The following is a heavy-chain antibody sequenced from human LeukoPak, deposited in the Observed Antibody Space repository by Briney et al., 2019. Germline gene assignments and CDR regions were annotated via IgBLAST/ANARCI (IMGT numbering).Heavy chain of an antibody. CDR1: GYSFTSYW. CDR3: ARQNPYCGGDCYPTDFQH. Sequence: GESLKISCKGSGYSFTSYWIGWVRQMPGKGLEWMGIIYPGDSDTRYSPSFQGQVTISADKSISTAYLQWGSLKASDTAMYYCARQNPYCGGDCYPTDFQHWGQGTLVTVSS. CDR2: IYPGDSDT. V-gene: IGHV5-51*01. D-gene: IGHD2-21*02. J-gene: IGHJ1*01.